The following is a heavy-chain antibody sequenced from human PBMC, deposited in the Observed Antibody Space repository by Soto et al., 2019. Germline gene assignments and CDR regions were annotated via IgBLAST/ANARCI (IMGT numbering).Heavy chain of an antibody. CDR3: ANDGIWNGDHYAPYFDY. V-gene: IGHV3-23*01. J-gene: IGHJ4*02. Sequence: EVQLLESGGGLVQPGGSLRLSCAASGFTFSSYAMSWVRQAPGKGLEWVSAISGSGGSTYYADSVKGRFTISRDNSKNTLYLQMNSLRAEDTAVYYCANDGIWNGDHYAPYFDYCGQGTLVTVS. D-gene: IGHD1-1*01. CDR1: GFTFSSYA. CDR2: ISGSGGST.